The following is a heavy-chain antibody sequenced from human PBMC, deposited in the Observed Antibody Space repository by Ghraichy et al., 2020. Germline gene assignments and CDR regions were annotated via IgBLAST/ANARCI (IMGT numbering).Heavy chain of an antibody. CDR1: GYTLNSHG. CDR2: ISAYNGNT. CDR3: ASFTMISENYYNTMDV. V-gene: IGHV1-18*01. D-gene: IGHD3-22*01. J-gene: IGHJ6*02. Sequence: SVKVSCKPSGYTLNSHGISWVRQAPGQGLQWMGWISAYNGNTNYARQFQGRVTMTTDTSTGTAYMELGSLTSDDTVMYYCASFTMISENYYNTMDVWGQGTPVTVS.